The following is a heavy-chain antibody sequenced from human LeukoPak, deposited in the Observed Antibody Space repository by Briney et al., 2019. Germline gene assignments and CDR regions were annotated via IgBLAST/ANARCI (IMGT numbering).Heavy chain of an antibody. J-gene: IGHJ4*02. Sequence: SETLFLTCTVSGGSISSYYWSWIRQPPGKGLEWIGYIYYSGSTNYNPSLKSRVTISVDTSKNQFSLKLSSVTGADTAVYYCARGRDYDILTAHGGFDYWGQGTLVTVSS. CDR2: IYYSGST. CDR3: ARGRDYDILTAHGGFDY. D-gene: IGHD3-9*01. CDR1: GGSISSYY. V-gene: IGHV4-59*01.